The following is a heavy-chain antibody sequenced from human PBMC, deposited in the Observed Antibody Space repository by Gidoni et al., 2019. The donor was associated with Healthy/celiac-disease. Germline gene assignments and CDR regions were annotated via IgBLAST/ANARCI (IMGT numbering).Heavy chain of an antibody. D-gene: IGHD4-17*01. Sequence: EVQLVESGGGLVKPGGSLRLSCAASGLTFSNAWLSWVRQAPGKGLEWVGRIKSKTDGETTDYAAPVKGRFTISRDDSKNTLYLQMNSLKTEDTAVYYCTTEFNDYGHFWGQGTLVTVSS. V-gene: IGHV3-15*01. J-gene: IGHJ4*02. CDR1: GLTFSNAW. CDR2: IKSKTDGETT. CDR3: TTEFNDYGHF.